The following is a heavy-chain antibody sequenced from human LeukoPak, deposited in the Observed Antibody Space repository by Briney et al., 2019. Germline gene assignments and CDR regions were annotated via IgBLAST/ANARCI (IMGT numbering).Heavy chain of an antibody. J-gene: IGHJ3*02. CDR1: GGSISSGGYS. CDR3: ASSSRSMGATRAFDI. V-gene: IGHV4-30-2*01. CDR2: IYHSGST. D-gene: IGHD1-26*01. Sequence: SETLSLTCAVSGGSISSGGYSWSWIRQPPGKGLEWIGYIYHSGSTYYNPSLKSRVTISVDRSKNQFSLKLSSVTAADTAVYYCASSSRSMGATRAFDIWGQGTMVTVSS.